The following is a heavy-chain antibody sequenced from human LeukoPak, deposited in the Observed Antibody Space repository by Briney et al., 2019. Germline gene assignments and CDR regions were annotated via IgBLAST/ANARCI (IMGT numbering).Heavy chain of an antibody. V-gene: IGHV5-10-1*01. J-gene: IGHJ4*02. Sequence: GESLRISCKGSGYSFTSYWISWVRQMPGKGLEWMGRIDPSDSYTNYSPSFQGHVTISADKSISTAYLQWSSLKASDTAMYYCATIGYCSGGSRYPAPPHFDYWGQGTLVTVSS. CDR3: ATIGYCSGGSRYPAPPHFDY. CDR2: IDPSDSYT. D-gene: IGHD2-15*01. CDR1: GYSFTSYW.